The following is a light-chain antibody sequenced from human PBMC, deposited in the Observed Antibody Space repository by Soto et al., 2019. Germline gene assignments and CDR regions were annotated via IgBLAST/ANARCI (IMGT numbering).Light chain of an antibody. CDR3: QQYGSSSWT. CDR1: QSVSSY. V-gene: IGKV3-20*01. J-gene: IGKJ1*01. Sequence: EIVMTQSPATLSVSPGERATLSCRASQSVSSYLAWYQQKAGQAPRLLIYEGSNRATGIPTRFSGSGSGTDFTLTISRLEPEDFAVYYCQQYGSSSWTFGQGTRWIS. CDR2: EGS.